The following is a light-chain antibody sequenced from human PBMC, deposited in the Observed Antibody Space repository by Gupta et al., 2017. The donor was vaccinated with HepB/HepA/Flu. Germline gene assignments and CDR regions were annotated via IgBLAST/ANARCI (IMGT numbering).Light chain of an antibody. CDR1: QSLVHSDGNTF. CDR3: MQGTHFSFT. V-gene: IGKV2-30*02. Sequence: DVVMTQSPLSLSVTLGQPASISCRSSQSLVHSDGNTFLNWFHRRPGQSPRRLIYKVSNRDSGVPDRFSGSGSGTDFTLQISKVEAEDVGVYYCMQGTHFSFTFGPGTKVDIK. J-gene: IGKJ3*01. CDR2: KVS.